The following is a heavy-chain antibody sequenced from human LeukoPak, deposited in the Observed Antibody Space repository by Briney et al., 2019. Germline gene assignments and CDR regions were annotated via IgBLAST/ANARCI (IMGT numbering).Heavy chain of an antibody. D-gene: IGHD3-10*01. Sequence: PSETLSLTCAVSGGSISSGDYSWSWIRQPPGKGLEWIGYMYYSGSTYSNLPLKSRVTISVDTSKNQFSLKLSSVTAADTAVYHCARESQSVLWFGVHLWGHGTLVTVSS. J-gene: IGHJ4*01. CDR2: MYYSGST. CDR3: ARESQSVLWFGVHL. CDR1: GGSISSGDYS. V-gene: IGHV4-30-4*07.